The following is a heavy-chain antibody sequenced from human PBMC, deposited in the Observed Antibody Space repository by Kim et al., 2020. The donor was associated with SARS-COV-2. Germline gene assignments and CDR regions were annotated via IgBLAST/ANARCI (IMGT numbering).Heavy chain of an antibody. J-gene: IGHJ5*02. Sequence: AQRLQGRVTMTTDTSTSTAYMGLRSLRSDDTAVYYCARWGIAAAYNWFDPWGQGTLVTVSS. V-gene: IGHV1-18*01. CDR3: ARWGIAAAYNWFDP. D-gene: IGHD6-13*01.